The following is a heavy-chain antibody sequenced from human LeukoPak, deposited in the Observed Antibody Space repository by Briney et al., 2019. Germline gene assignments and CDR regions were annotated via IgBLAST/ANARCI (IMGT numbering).Heavy chain of an antibody. D-gene: IGHD3-10*01. CDR3: ARGNSLYGSGSYAYYYYYMDV. CDR2: MNPNSGNT. J-gene: IGHJ6*03. Sequence: ASVKVSCKASGYTFTSYDINWVRQAPGQGLEWMGWMNPNSGNTGYAQKFQGRVTMTRNTSISTAYMELSSLRSEDTAVYYCARGNSLYGSGSYAYYYYYMDVWGKGTSVTVSS. V-gene: IGHV1-8*01. CDR1: GYTFTSYD.